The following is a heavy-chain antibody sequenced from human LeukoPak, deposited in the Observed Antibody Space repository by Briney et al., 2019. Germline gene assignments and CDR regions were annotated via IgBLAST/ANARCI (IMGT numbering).Heavy chain of an antibody. Sequence: GGSLRLSCAASGFTFSSYSMNWVRQAPGKGLEWVSSISSSSSYIYYADSVKGRFTISRDNAKNSLYLQMNSLRAEDTAVYYCARADSSGYYGIDYWGQGTLVTVSS. CDR1: GFTFSSYS. V-gene: IGHV3-21*01. CDR3: ARADSSGYYGIDY. CDR2: ISSSSSYI. J-gene: IGHJ4*02. D-gene: IGHD3-22*01.